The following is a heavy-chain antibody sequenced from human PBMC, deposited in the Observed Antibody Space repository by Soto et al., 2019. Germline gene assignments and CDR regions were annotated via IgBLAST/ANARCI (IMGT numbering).Heavy chain of an antibody. Sequence: QVQLQESGPGLVKPSQTLSLTCTVSGGSISSGGYYWSWIRQHPGKGLEWIGYIYYSGSTYYNPSLKSRVTISVDTSKNQFSRKLSSVTAADTAVYYCARLVSGYYYVVYYFDYWGQGTLVTVSS. CDR2: IYYSGST. D-gene: IGHD3-22*01. CDR3: ARLVSGYYYVVYYFDY. CDR1: GGSISSGGYY. J-gene: IGHJ4*02. V-gene: IGHV4-31*03.